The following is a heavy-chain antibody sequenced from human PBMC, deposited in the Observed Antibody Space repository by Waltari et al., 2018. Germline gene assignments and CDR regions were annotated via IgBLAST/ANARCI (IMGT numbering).Heavy chain of an antibody. CDR1: GASISSYY. V-gene: IGHV4-59*01. J-gene: IGHJ4*02. CDR2: SYYSVST. CDR3: ASQIKNYSGHPYYFDY. Sequence: QVQLQESGPGLVKPSEPLSLTCTVSGASISSYYWSWIRQPPGKGLAWIGYSYYSVSTNDNPSLKSRVTISVDTSKNQFSLKLSSVTAADTAVYYCASQIKNYSGHPYYFDYWGQGTLVTVSS. D-gene: IGHD5-12*01.